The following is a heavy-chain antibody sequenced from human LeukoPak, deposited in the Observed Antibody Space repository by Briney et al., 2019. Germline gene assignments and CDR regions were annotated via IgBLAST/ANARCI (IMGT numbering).Heavy chain of an antibody. Sequence: GGSLRLSCAASGFTFSSYWMHWVRQAPGKGLVWVSRINSDGSSTSHADSVKGRFTISRDNAKNTLYLQMNSLRAEDTAVYYCAREFRRYFDWLYPRDYYYYGMDVWGQGTTVTVSS. CDR3: AREFRRYFDWLYPRDYYYYGMDV. D-gene: IGHD3-9*01. CDR1: GFTFSSYW. J-gene: IGHJ6*02. V-gene: IGHV3-74*01. CDR2: INSDGSST.